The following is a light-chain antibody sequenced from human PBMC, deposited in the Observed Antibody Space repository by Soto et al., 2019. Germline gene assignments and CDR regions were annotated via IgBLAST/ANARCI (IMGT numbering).Light chain of an antibody. CDR1: QSIVNR. CDR2: KAS. Sequence: EIQMTQSTSTLSASVGDRVTTTCRASQSIVNRLAWYQQKPGKAPNLLIYKASTLESGVPSRFSGSGSGTEFTLTISSLQPDDFATYYCQQYNSYSPFGQGSMVDVK. V-gene: IGKV1-5*03. CDR3: QQYNSYSP. J-gene: IGKJ1*01.